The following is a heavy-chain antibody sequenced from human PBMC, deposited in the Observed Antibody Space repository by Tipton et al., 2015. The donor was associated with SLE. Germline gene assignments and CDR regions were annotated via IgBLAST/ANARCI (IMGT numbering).Heavy chain of an antibody. CDR1: GFTFSSYG. V-gene: IGHV3-30*19. CDR2: ISYDGSNK. J-gene: IGHJ6*02. CDR3: ARVIAAPPYGMDV. Sequence: SLRLSCAASGFTFSSYGMHWVRQAPGKGLEWVAVISYDGSNKYYADSVKGRFTVSRDNSKNTLYLQMNSLRGEDTAVYYCARVIAAPPYGMDVWGQGTAVTVSS. D-gene: IGHD6-13*01.